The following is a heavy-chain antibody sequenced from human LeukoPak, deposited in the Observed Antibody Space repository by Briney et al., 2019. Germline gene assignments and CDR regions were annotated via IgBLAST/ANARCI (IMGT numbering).Heavy chain of an antibody. CDR2: IYYSGST. J-gene: IGHJ5*02. V-gene: IGHV4-39*07. CDR1: GGSISSSSYY. D-gene: IGHD5-24*01. Sequence: SETLSLTCTVSGGSISSSSYYWGWIRQPLGKGLEWIGSIYYSGSTYYNPSLKSRVTISVDTSKNQFSLKLSSVTAADTAVYYCVSRDGYNYWFDPWGQGTLVTASS. CDR3: VSRDGYNYWFDP.